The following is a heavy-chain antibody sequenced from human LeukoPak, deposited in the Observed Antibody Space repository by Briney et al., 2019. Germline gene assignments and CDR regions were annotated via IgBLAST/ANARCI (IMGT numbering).Heavy chain of an antibody. V-gene: IGHV5-51*01. J-gene: IGHJ5*02. CDR1: GYRFTSYW. Sequence: GESLKISYKGSGYRFTSYWIGWVRPMPGKGLEWMGIIYPGDSDTRYSPSFQGQVTISADKSISTAYLQWSSLKASDTAMYYCARYGAGPAAIGSWFDPWGQGTLVTVSS. CDR3: ARYGAGPAAIGSWFDP. D-gene: IGHD2-2*01. CDR2: IYPGDSDT.